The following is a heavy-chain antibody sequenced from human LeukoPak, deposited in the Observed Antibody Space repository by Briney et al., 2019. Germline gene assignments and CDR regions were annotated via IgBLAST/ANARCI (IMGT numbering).Heavy chain of an antibody. CDR2: IRSKAYGGTT. CDR3: TRERIAVAAPHDAFDI. CDR1: GFTFGDYA. V-gene: IGHV3-49*03. J-gene: IGHJ3*02. D-gene: IGHD6-19*01. Sequence: GGSLRLSCTASGFTFGDYAMSWFRQAPGKGLEWAGFIRSKAYGGTTEYAASVKGRFTISRDDSKSIAYLQMNSLKTEDTAVYYCTRERIAVAAPHDAFDIWGQGTMVTVSS.